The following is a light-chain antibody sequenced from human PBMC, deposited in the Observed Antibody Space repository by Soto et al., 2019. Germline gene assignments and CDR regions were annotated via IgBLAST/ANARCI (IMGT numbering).Light chain of an antibody. CDR1: QSVNNN. CDR3: QQYSNWPYT. J-gene: IGKJ2*01. Sequence: EIVMTQSPATLSVSPGYRATLSCRASQSVNNNLAWYQQKPGQAPSLLIYGASTRATGIPARFSGSGSGTEFTLTISSLQSEDFAVYYCQQYSNWPYTFGQGTKLEIK. V-gene: IGKV3-15*01. CDR2: GAS.